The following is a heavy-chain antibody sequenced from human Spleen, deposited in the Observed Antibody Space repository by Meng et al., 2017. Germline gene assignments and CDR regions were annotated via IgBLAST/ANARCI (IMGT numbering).Heavy chain of an antibody. J-gene: IGHJ4*02. CDR2: IYDSGSN. CDR1: GGSISSGRYC. D-gene: IGHD6-19*01. CDR3: ARGRWKVAGSDY. Sequence: QVPMLASCPGLVKPAQLLEPTCSVSGGSISSGRYCWSCIRQHHRKGMEWIGYIYDSGSNYYNPSLKGRVTISVDTSTNPFSLKLSSVTAADTAVYYCARGRWKVAGSDYWGQGTLVTVSS. V-gene: IGHV4-31*03.